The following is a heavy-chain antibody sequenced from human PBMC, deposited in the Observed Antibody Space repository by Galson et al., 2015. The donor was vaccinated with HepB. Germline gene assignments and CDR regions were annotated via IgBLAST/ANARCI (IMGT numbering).Heavy chain of an antibody. CDR2: IYYHGST. Sequence: ETLSLTCTVSGGAISASNFYWGWIRQPPGKGLEWIGSIYYHGSTYDKSSLKTRVTISVDTSKNQFSLKLNSVTAADTAVYYCSRHRVNDDVFDYWGQGTLVAVSS. D-gene: IGHD1-1*01. CDR3: SRHRVNDDVFDY. J-gene: IGHJ4*02. V-gene: IGHV4-39*01. CDR1: GGAISASNFY.